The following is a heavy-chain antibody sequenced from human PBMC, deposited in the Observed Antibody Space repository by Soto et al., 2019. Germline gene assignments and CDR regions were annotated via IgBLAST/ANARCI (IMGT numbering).Heavy chain of an antibody. CDR1: GYTFTSYA. CDR3: ARVYCSGGSCYPAVFDY. J-gene: IGHJ4*02. V-gene: IGHV1-3*01. Sequence: QVPLVQSGAEVKKPGASVKVSCKASGYTFTSYAMHWVRQAPGQRLEWMGWINAGNGNTKYSQKFQGRVTITRDTSASTAYMELSSLRSEDTAVYYCARVYCSGGSCYPAVFDYWGQGTLVTVSS. CDR2: INAGNGNT. D-gene: IGHD2-15*01.